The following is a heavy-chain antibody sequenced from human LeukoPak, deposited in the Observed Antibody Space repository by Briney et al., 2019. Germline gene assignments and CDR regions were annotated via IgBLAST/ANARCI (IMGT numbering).Heavy chain of an antibody. V-gene: IGHV4-30-4*08. CDR2: IYYSGST. J-gene: IGHJ4*02. D-gene: IGHD5-18*01. CDR1: GGSISSGDYY. CDR3: AIHTAMGAHDY. Sequence: SETLSLTCTVSGGSISSGDYYWSWIRQPPGKGLEGIGYIYYSGSTYYNPSLKSRVTISVDTSKNQFSLKLSSVTAADTAVYYCAIHTAMGAHDYWGQGTLVTVSS.